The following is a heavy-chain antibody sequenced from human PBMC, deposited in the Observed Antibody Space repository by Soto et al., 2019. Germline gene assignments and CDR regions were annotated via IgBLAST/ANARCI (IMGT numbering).Heavy chain of an antibody. CDR3: ARDTSDYDSNWFDP. CDR1: GGSISSHY. CDR2: IYDSVKT. Sequence: SETLSLTCTVSGGSISSHYWTWIWIRQLPGRGLEWVGYIYDSVKTKYNPSLKSRVTISVDTSKNQFSLQLSSVTAEDTAIYYCARDTSDYDSNWFDPWGQGTQVTVSS. V-gene: IGHV4-59*11. D-gene: IGHD5-12*01. J-gene: IGHJ5*02.